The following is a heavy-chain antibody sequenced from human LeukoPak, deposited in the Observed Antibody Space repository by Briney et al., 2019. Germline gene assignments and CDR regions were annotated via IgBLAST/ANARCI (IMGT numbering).Heavy chain of an antibody. CDR1: GFTFGDYA. J-gene: IGHJ4*02. V-gene: IGHV3-49*04. CDR3: TRDQLPNYYDSSGFDY. CDR2: IRSKAYGGTT. Sequence: GGSLRLSCTASGFTFGDYAMSWVRQAPGKGLEWVGFIRSKAYGGTTEYAASVKGRFTISRDDSKSIAYLQMNSLKTEDTAVYYCTRDQLPNYYDSSGFDYWGPGTLVTVSS. D-gene: IGHD3-22*01.